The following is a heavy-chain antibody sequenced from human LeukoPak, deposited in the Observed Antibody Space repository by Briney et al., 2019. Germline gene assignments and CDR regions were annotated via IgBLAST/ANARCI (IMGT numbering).Heavy chain of an antibody. CDR2: IYTSGST. Sequence: SETLSLTCTVSGGSINSYYWSWIRQPPGQGLEWIGRIYTSGSTNYNPSLKSRGTMSLYTSKNQFSLKLSSVTAADTAVYYCARTSSSWYNWFDPWGQGTLVTVSS. D-gene: IGHD6-13*01. CDR3: ARTSSSWYNWFDP. CDR1: GGSINSYY. V-gene: IGHV4-4*07. J-gene: IGHJ5*02.